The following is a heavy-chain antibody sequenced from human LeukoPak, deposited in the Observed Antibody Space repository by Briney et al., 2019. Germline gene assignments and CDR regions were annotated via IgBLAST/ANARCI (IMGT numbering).Heavy chain of an antibody. CDR3: ARHDYGDYYFDY. Sequence: APVKVSCKASGYTFTSYGISWVRQAPGQGLEWMGWISAYNGNTNYAQKLQGRVTMTTDTSTSTAYMELRSLRSDDTAVYYCARHDYGDYYFDYWGQGTLVTVSS. CDR1: GYTFTSYG. D-gene: IGHD4-17*01. V-gene: IGHV1-18*01. CDR2: ISAYNGNT. J-gene: IGHJ4*02.